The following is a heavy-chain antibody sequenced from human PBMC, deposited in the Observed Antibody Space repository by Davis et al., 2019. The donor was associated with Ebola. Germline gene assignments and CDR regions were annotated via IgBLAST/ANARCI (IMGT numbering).Heavy chain of an antibody. CDR2: IYYSGST. J-gene: IGHJ5*02. CDR3: ARTMTTVTTIWFDP. CDR1: GGSISSYY. D-gene: IGHD4-11*01. V-gene: IGHV4-59*01. Sequence: SETLSLTCTVSGGSISSYYWSWIRQPPGKGLEWIGYIYYSGSTNYNPSLKSRVTISVDTSKNQFSLKLSSVTAADTAVYYCARTMTTVTTIWFDPWDQGTLVTVSS.